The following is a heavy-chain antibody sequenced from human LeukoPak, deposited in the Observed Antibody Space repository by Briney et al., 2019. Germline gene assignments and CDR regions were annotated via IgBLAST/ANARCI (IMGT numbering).Heavy chain of an antibody. Sequence: SETLSLTCTVSGGSISSYYWSWIRQPPGKGLEWIGYIYYSGSTNYNPSLKSRATISVDTSKNQFSLKLSSVTAADTAVYYCARDRSGSYFTWFDPWGQGTLVTVSS. D-gene: IGHD1-26*01. J-gene: IGHJ5*02. CDR1: GGSISSYY. V-gene: IGHV4-59*01. CDR2: IYYSGST. CDR3: ARDRSGSYFTWFDP.